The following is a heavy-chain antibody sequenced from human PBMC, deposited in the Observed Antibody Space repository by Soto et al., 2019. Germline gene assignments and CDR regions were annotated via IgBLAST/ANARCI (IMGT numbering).Heavy chain of an antibody. CDR2: IIPILGIA. CDR1: GGTFSSYT. CDR3: ARGEGARSYYDPSWYFDL. V-gene: IGHV1-69*02. J-gene: IGHJ2*01. D-gene: IGHD3-22*01. Sequence: QVQLVQSGAEVKKPGSSVKVSCKASGGTFSSYTISWVRQAPGQGLEWMGRIIPILGIANYAQKFQGRVTITADKSTSTAYMELSSLRSEDTAVYYCARGEGARSYYDPSWYFDLWGRGTLVTVSS.